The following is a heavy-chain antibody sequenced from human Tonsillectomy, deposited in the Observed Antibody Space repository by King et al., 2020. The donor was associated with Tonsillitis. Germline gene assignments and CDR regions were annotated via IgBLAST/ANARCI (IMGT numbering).Heavy chain of an antibody. D-gene: IGHD3-10*01. CDR2: ISVYNGNT. J-gene: IGHJ4*02. Sequence: VQLVESGAEVKKPGASVKVSCKASGYTFINYGISWVRQAPGQGLEWMGWISVYNGNTNYAQNLQGRVTLYTDPSTSTAYMELRSLRADDPAVYYCARVNVSGSLYWGQGTLVTVSS. V-gene: IGHV1-18*01. CDR3: ARVNVSGSLY. CDR1: GYTFINYG.